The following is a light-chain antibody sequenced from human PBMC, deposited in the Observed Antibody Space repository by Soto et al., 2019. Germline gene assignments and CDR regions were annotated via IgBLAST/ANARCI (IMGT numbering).Light chain of an antibody. CDR3: QQCHATPLT. CDR1: QSINSW. Sequence: DIQMTQSPSTLSAAVGDRVTITCRASQSINSWLAWYQQKPGKAPKLLIFDASNLESGVPSRFSGSGSGTEFTLTITTLQPEDVGMYYCQQCHATPLTFGQGTRLEIK. CDR2: DAS. J-gene: IGKJ5*01. V-gene: IGKV1-5*01.